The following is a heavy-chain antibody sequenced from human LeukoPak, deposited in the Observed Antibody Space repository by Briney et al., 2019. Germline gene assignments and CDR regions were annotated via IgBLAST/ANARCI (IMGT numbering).Heavy chain of an antibody. CDR3: ARVMAARREDLNWFDP. CDR2: IYYSENT. D-gene: IGHD6-6*01. V-gene: IGHV4-39*07. J-gene: IGHJ5*02. CDR1: GGSISSSGSY. Sequence: SETLSLTCTVSGGSISSSGSYWGWIRQPPGKGLEWIGSIYYSENTYNPSLKSRVTISVDTSKNQFSLNLTSVNAADTAVYYCARVMAARREDLNWFDPWGQGTLVTVSS.